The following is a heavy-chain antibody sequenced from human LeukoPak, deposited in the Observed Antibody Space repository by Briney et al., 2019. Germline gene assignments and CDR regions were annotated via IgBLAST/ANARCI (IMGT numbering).Heavy chain of an antibody. CDR3: ARWGCSDNTCYSFDY. CDR2: INPNSGGT. J-gene: IGHJ4*02. V-gene: IGHV1-2*02. D-gene: IGHD2-15*01. Sequence: ASVKVSCKASGYTFTGYYMHWVRQAPGQGLEWMGWINPNSGGTNYPQKFQGRVTMTRDTSISTAYMELSRLRSDDTAVYYCARWGCSDNTCYSFDYWGQGTLVTVSS. CDR1: GYTFTGYY.